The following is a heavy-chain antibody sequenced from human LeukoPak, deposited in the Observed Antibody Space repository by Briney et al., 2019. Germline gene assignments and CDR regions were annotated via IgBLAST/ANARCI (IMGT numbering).Heavy chain of an antibody. V-gene: IGHV3-33*08. J-gene: IGHJ5*02. CDR1: GFTFSNYA. D-gene: IGHD1-26*01. CDR3: ARDGYSGSFYDH. CDR2: IWYDGSNK. Sequence: GGSLRLSCAASGFTFSNYAMHWVRQAPGKGLEWVAVIWYDGSNKNYADSVKGRFAISRDNSENMLYLQMNNLRAEDTAVYYCARDGYSGSFYDHWGQGTLVTVSS.